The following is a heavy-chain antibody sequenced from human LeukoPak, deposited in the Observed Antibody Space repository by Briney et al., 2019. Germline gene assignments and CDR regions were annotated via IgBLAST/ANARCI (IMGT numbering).Heavy chain of an antibody. Sequence: ASLKVSCKASGYTFTSYFIHWVRHAPGQGLEWMGIINPSGGSTNYAQKFQGRVTMTRDTSTSTVYMELSSLRSEDTAVYYCATAKFGGNSYFDYWGQGTLVTVSS. CDR1: GYTFTSYF. CDR2: INPSGGST. J-gene: IGHJ4*02. D-gene: IGHD4-23*01. CDR3: ATAKFGGNSYFDY. V-gene: IGHV1-46*01.